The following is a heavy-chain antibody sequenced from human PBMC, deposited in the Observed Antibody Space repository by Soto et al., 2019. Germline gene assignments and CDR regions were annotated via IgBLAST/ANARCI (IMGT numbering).Heavy chain of an antibody. Sequence: KTLNLTCTFSGFSLSTSGVGVGCLRQPPGRALEWLALIYWDDGKRYSPSLKTRLNITKDTSKVRVVLTLTNVDPVDTAIYFFKHRPEYEISTGYYPFDYWGQGSLVTVSS. J-gene: IGHJ4*02. V-gene: IGHV2-5*02. CDR3: KHRPEYEISTGYYPFDY. D-gene: IGHD3-9*01. CDR1: GFSLSTSGVG. CDR2: IYWDDGK.